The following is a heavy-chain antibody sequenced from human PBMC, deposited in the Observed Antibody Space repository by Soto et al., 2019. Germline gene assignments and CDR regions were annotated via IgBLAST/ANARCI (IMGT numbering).Heavy chain of an antibody. D-gene: IGHD2-2*01. V-gene: IGHV1-18*01. J-gene: IGHJ6*03. CDR3: AREVGEYCSSTXXXXXXVEFYYYYYYMDV. Sequence: QVQLVQSGAEVKKPGASVKVSCKASGYTFTSYGISWVRQAPGQGLEWMXWISAYNGNTNYAQKLQGRVTMTTDTSTSTAYMELRSLRSDDTAXYXCAREVGEYCSSTXXXXXXVEFYYYYYYMDVWGKGTTVTVSS. CDR2: ISAYNGNT. CDR1: GYTFTSYG.